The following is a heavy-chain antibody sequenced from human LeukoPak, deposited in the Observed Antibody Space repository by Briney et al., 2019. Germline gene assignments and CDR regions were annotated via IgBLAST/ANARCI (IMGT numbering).Heavy chain of an antibody. CDR2: INHSGST. Sequence: SEALSLTCAVYGGSFSGYYWSWIRQPPGKGLEWIGEINHSGSTNYNPSLKSRVTISVDTSKNQFPLKLSSVTAADTAVYYCARGQIGVPAASGADWFDPWGQGTLVTVSS. J-gene: IGHJ5*02. V-gene: IGHV4-34*01. D-gene: IGHD2-2*01. CDR3: ARGQIGVPAASGADWFDP. CDR1: GGSFSGYY.